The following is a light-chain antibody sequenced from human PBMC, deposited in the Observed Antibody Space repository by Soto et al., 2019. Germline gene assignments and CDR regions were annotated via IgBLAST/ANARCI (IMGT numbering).Light chain of an antibody. Sequence: EIVLTQSPGTLSLSPGERATLSCRASQSVDSNYVAWYEQKPGQAPRLLFYGASTRATGIPDRFSGSGSGTDFTLTISRLEPEDFAVYYCQQYGSSPLTFGGGTKVEI. CDR2: GAS. J-gene: IGKJ4*01. V-gene: IGKV3-20*01. CDR3: QQYGSSPLT. CDR1: QSVDSNY.